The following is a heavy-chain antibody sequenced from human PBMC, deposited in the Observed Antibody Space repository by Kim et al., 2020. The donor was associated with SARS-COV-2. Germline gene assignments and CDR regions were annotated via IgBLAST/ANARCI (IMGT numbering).Heavy chain of an antibody. CDR3: ARGNYHGMDV. Sequence: LALTCAASGITFSSYWMHWVRQAPGKGLVWVSRIVGDGRSSIYADSVKGRFTISRDNAKNTLYLQMNSLRAEDTAVYYCARGNYHGMDVWGQGTTV. CDR1: GITFSSYW. V-gene: IGHV3-74*01. J-gene: IGHJ6*02. CDR2: IVGDGRSS.